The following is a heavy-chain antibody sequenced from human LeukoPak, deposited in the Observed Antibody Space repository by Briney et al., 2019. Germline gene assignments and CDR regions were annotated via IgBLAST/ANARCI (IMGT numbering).Heavy chain of an antibody. J-gene: IGHJ4*02. CDR2: ISSSGSTI. V-gene: IGHV3-48*03. Sequence: GGSLRLSCAASGFTFSTYEMNWVRQAPGKGLEWVSYISSSGSTIYYADSVKGRFTISRDNAKNSLYLQMNSLRAEDTAVYYCATEYIYGFLFDYWGQGTLITVSS. D-gene: IGHD5-18*01. CDR1: GFTFSTYE. CDR3: ATEYIYGFLFDY.